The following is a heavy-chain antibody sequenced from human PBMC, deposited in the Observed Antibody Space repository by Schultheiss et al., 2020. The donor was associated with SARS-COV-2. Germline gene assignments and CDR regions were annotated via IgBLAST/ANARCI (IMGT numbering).Heavy chain of an antibody. Sequence: SVKVSCKASGYTYTSYGISWVRQAPGQGLAGMGGIIPIFGTANYAQKFQGRVTITADKSTSTAYMELRSLRSDDTAVYYCARGPVRYSDWSPLGTYYFDYWGQGTLVTVSS. CDR2: IIPIFGTA. V-gene: IGHV1-69*06. D-gene: IGHD3-9*01. J-gene: IGHJ4*02. CDR1: GYTYTSYG. CDR3: ARGPVRYSDWSPLGTYYFDY.